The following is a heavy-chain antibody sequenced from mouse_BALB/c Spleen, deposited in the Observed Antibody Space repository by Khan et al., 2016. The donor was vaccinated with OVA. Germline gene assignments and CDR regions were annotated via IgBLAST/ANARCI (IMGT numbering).Heavy chain of an antibody. CDR3: VRANWAWFAY. J-gene: IGHJ3*01. D-gene: IGHD4-1*01. V-gene: IGHV5-17*02. CDR1: GFSLSNFG. Sequence: EVELVESGGGLLQPGGSRKLSCAASGFSLSNFGVHWVRQAPAKGLEWVPYISSDSFTIYYADTVRGRFTITRDNPKNTLFLQMTSLRSEDTAMYYCVRANWAWFAYWGQGTLVTVSA. CDR2: ISSDSFTI.